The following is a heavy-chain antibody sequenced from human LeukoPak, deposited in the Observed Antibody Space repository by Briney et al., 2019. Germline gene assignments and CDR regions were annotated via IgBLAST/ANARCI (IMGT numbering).Heavy chain of an antibody. D-gene: IGHD2-21*02. CDR1: GYSFTSYW. CDR2: IYPGDSDT. Sequence: GESLKISCKGSGYSFTSYWIGWVRQMPGKGLEWMGIIYPGDSDTRYSPSFQGQVTISADKSISTAYLQWSSLKASDTAMYYCASTEYCGGDCLGAFDIWGQGTMVTVSS. CDR3: ASTEYCGGDCLGAFDI. J-gene: IGHJ3*02. V-gene: IGHV5-51*01.